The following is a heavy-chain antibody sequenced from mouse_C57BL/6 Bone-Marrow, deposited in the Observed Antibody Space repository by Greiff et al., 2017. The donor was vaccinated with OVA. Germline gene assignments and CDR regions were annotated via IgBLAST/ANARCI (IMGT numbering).Heavy chain of an antibody. Sequence: EVQLQQSGPVLVKPGASVKMSCKASGYTFTDYYMNWVKQSHGKSLEWIGVINPYNGGTSYNQKFKGKATLTVDKSSSTAYMELNSLTSEDSAVDYCARWGLRPLAMDYWGQGTSVTVSS. CDR1: GYTFTDYY. V-gene: IGHV1-19*01. CDR3: ARWGLRPLAMDY. J-gene: IGHJ4*01. CDR2: INPYNGGT. D-gene: IGHD2-4*01.